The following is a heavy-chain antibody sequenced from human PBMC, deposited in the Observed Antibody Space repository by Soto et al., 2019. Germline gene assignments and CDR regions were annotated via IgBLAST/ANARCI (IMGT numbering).Heavy chain of an antibody. CDR2: INHSGST. CDR3: ARRRGGSDYPYYYYGMDV. V-gene: IGHV4-34*01. D-gene: IGHD1-26*01. J-gene: IGHJ6*02. Sequence: QVQLQQWGAGLLKPSETLSLTCAVYGGSFSGYYWSWIRQPPGKGLEWIGEINHSGSTNYNPSLKSRVTIAVDTYKNQFYLKLSSVTAADTAVYYCARRRGGSDYPYYYYGMDVWGLGTTVTVSS. CDR1: GGSFSGYY.